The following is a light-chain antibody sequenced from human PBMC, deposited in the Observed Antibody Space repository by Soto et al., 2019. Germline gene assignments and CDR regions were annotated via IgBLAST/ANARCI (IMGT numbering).Light chain of an antibody. V-gene: IGLV2-11*01. Sequence: QSALTQPRSVSGSPGQSVTISCTGTSSEVGGYNLVSWYQQHPGKAPKLMIYDVSQRPSGVPDRFSGAKSDNTASLTISGLQAEDEADYYCCSYAGTYTDVFGAGTKLTVL. CDR1: SSEVGGYNL. CDR2: DVS. CDR3: CSYAGTYTDV. J-gene: IGLJ1*01.